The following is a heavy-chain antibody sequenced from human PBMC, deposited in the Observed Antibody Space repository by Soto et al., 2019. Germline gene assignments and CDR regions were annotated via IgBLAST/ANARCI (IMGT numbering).Heavy chain of an antibody. CDR1: GFTFSTYD. CDR3: AYRTGFDY. Sequence: GGSLRLSCAASGFTFSTYDMSWVRQAPWKGLEWVSTIAASGRNSDYADSVKGRFTISRDNSKNTLYLQMNSLIADDTAVYYCAYRTGFDYWGQGALVTVSS. J-gene: IGHJ4*02. V-gene: IGHV3-23*01. CDR2: IAASGRNS.